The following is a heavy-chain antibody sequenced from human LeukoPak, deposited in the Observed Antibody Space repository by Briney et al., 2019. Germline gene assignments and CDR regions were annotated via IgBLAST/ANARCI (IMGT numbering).Heavy chain of an antibody. CDR3: ARVHFYDSSGYSLINP. J-gene: IGHJ4*02. Sequence: ASVKVSCKASGYTFTDYYMHWVRQAPGQGLEWMGWINPNSGGTNYAQKFQGRVTMTRDTSISTAYMELSRLKSDDTPVYYCARVHFYDSSGYSLINPWGQGTLVTVSS. V-gene: IGHV1-2*02. D-gene: IGHD3-22*01. CDR2: INPNSGGT. CDR1: GYTFTDYY.